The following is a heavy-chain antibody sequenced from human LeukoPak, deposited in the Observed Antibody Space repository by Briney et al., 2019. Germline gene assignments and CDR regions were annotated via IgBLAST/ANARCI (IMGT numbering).Heavy chain of an antibody. Sequence: SETLSLTCAVYGGSFSGYYWSWIRQPPGKGLEWIGEINHSGSTNYNPSLKSRVTISVDTSKNQFSLKLSSVTAADTAVYYCARWGAAAGQYYYYYYMDVWGKGTTVTVSS. D-gene: IGHD3-16*01. CDR1: GGSFSGYY. CDR2: INHSGST. J-gene: IGHJ6*03. CDR3: ARWGAAAGQYYYYYYMDV. V-gene: IGHV4-34*01.